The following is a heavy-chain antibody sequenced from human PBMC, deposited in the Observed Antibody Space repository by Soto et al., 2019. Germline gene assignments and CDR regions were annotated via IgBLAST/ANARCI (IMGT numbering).Heavy chain of an antibody. D-gene: IGHD5-18*01. CDR3: ARSYSYQYYFDY. V-gene: IGHV3-66*01. J-gene: IGHJ4*02. CDR2: IYPGGST. Sequence: PGGSLRLSCVASGFTISNTYINWVRQAPGKGLEWVSVIYPGGSTYYADSVKGRFTVSRDNSKNTLYFEMNSLRAEDAAVYYCARSYSYQYYFDYWGQGTLVTISS. CDR1: GFTISNTY.